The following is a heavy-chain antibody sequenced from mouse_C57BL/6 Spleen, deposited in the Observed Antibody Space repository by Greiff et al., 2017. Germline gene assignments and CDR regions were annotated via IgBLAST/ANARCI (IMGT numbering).Heavy chain of an antibody. CDR2: ISDGGSYT. CDR3: AREGTTVVNWYFDV. J-gene: IGHJ1*03. CDR1: GFTFSSYA. Sequence: EVQLVESGGGLVKPGGSLKLSCAASGFTFSSYAMSWVRQTPEKRLEWVATISDGGSYTYYPDNVKGRFTISRDNAKNNLYLQMSHLKSEDTAMYYCAREGTTVVNWYFDVWGTGTTVTVS. V-gene: IGHV5-4*01. D-gene: IGHD1-1*01.